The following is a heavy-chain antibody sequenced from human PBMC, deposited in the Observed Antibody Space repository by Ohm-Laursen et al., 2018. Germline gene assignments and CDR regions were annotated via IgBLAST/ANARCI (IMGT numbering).Heavy chain of an antibody. Sequence: SLRLSCTASGFTFSGSAMHWVRQASGKGLEWVGRIRSKANSYATAYAASVKGRFTISRDESKNTAYLQMNSLRAEDTAVYYCARAGAVDDYGDSDWFDPWGQGTLVTVSS. CDR2: IRSKANSYAT. V-gene: IGHV3-73*01. D-gene: IGHD4-17*01. CDR3: ARAGAVDDYGDSDWFDP. J-gene: IGHJ5*02. CDR1: GFTFSGSA.